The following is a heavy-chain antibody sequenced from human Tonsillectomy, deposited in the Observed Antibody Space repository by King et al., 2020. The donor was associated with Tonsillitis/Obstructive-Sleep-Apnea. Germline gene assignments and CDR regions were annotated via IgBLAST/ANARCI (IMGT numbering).Heavy chain of an antibody. CDR2: IYYSGST. Sequence: LQLQESGPGLVKPSETLSLTCTVSGGSISSSSFYWGWIRQPPGKGLEWIGNIYYSGSTYYNPSLKSRVTIYVDTSKNQFTLKVSSVTAADTAVYYCEQVGENDWGQGTLVTVSS. CDR1: GGSISSSSFY. D-gene: IGHD3-16*01. CDR3: EQVGEND. V-gene: IGHV4-39*01. J-gene: IGHJ4*02.